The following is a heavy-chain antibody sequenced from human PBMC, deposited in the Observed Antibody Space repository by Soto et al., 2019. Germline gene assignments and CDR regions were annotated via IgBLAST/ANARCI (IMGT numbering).Heavy chain of an antibody. CDR1: GYSFTSYW. D-gene: IGHD3-10*01. CDR2: IYPGDSDT. CDR3: ARQYYGSGSFMDYYYYMDV. V-gene: IGHV5-51*01. J-gene: IGHJ6*03. Sequence: GESLKISCKGSGYSFTSYWIGWVRQMPGKGLEWMGIIYPGDSDTRYSPSFQGQVTISADKSISTAYLQWSSLKASDTAMYYCARQYYGSGSFMDYYYYMDVWGKGTTVTVSS.